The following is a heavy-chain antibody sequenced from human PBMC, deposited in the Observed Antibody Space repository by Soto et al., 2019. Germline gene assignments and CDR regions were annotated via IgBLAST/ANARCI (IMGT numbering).Heavy chain of an antibody. Sequence: EVQLLESGGGLVQPGGSLRLSCAASGFTLSSYAMSWVRQAPGKGLEWVSAISGRGGSTTYADSVKGRFTISRDNSKNTLYLKMNSLRAEDTAVYYCAKDRNVLMVYQDWGQGTLFTVSS. CDR1: GFTLSSYA. V-gene: IGHV3-23*01. D-gene: IGHD2-8*01. CDR3: AKDRNVLMVYQD. J-gene: IGHJ4*02. CDR2: ISGRGGST.